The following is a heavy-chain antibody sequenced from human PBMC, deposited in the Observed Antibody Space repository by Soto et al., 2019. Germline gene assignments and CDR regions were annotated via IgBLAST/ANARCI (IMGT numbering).Heavy chain of an antibody. V-gene: IGHV3-9*01. CDR1: GFTFDDYA. Sequence: GGSLRLSCAASGFTFDDYAMHWVRQAPGKGLEWVSGISWNSGSIGYADSVKGRFTISRDNAKNSLYLQMNSLRAEDTALYYCAKDKDDYYYMDVWGKGTTVTVSS. CDR2: ISWNSGSI. J-gene: IGHJ6*03. CDR3: AKDKDDYYYMDV.